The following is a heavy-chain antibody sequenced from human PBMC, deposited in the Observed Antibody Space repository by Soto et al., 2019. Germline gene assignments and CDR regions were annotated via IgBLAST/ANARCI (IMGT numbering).Heavy chain of an antibody. Sequence: SGGSLRLSCAASGFTFTSYAMNWVRLAPGKGLEWVSAISGTGYNTYYADSVKGRFTISRDNTKNTLYLQMNSLRAEDTVVYYCSKAGFSCSWSPTYFDYWVQGTLVTVSS. CDR3: SKAGFSCSWSPTYFDY. CDR1: GFTFTSYA. J-gene: IGHJ4*02. CDR2: ISGTGYNT. D-gene: IGHD6-13*01. V-gene: IGHV3-23*01.